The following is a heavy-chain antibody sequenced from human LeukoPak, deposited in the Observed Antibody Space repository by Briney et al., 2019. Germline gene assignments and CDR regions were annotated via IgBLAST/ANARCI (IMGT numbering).Heavy chain of an antibody. D-gene: IGHD3-22*01. CDR2: IRYDGSNK. Sequence: GGSLRLSCAASGFTFSSYEMNWVGQARGKGLEWVAFIRYDGSNKYYADSVKGRFTISRKNAKNSLYLQMNSLRAEDTAVYYCARAPAHYYDSSDHYYVGESYFDYWGQGTLGTVSS. J-gene: IGHJ4*02. CDR1: GFTFSSYE. CDR3: ARAPAHYYDSSDHYYVGESYFDY. V-gene: IGHV3-30*02.